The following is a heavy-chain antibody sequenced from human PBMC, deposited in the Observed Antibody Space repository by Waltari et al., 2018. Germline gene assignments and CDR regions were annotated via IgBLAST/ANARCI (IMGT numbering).Heavy chain of an antibody. V-gene: IGHV4-59*01. CDR2: IYYSGST. Sequence: QVQLQESGPGLVKPSETLSLTCTVSGGSISSYYWSWTRQPPGKGREWIGYIYYSGSTNYNPSLKSRVTISVDTSKNQFSLKLSSVTAADTAVYYCARVRGGYSYGYFDYWGQGTLVTVSS. D-gene: IGHD5-18*01. CDR3: ARVRGGYSYGYFDY. CDR1: GGSISSYY. J-gene: IGHJ4*02.